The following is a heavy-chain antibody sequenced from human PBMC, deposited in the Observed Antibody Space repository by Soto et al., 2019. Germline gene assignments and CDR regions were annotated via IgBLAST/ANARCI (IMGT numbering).Heavy chain of an antibody. D-gene: IGHD3-10*01. CDR1: GYSITSSSF. Sequence: LSLTCAVSGYSITSSSFWGWIRQPPGKGLEWIGSIHLGGTTYYDPSLKSRVTISVDTSRNEFSLKLSSVTAADTAVYYCARPRPNFGAVDSWGQGALVTVSS. CDR2: IHLGGTT. J-gene: IGHJ4*02. CDR3: ARPRPNFGAVDS. V-gene: IGHV4-38-2*01.